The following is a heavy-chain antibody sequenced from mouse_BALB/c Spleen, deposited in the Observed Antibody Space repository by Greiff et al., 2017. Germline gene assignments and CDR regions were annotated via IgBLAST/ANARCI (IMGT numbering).Heavy chain of an antibody. Sequence: EVQGVESGGGLVQPKGSLKLSCAASGFTFNTYAMNWVRQAPGKGLEWVARKRSKSNNYATYYADSVKDRFTISRDDSQSMLYLQMNNLKTEDTAMYYCVSGGVVPYYAMDYWGQGTSVTVSS. CDR1: GFTFNTYA. CDR3: VSGGVVPYYAMDY. J-gene: IGHJ4*01. V-gene: IGHV10-1*02. D-gene: IGHD5-1*01. CDR2: KRSKSNNYAT.